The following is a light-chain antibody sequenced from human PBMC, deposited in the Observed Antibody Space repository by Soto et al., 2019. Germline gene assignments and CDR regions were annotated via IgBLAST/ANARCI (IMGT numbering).Light chain of an antibody. V-gene: IGKV3-15*01. CDR3: QQYNNWPPRT. CDR1: QSISNS. J-gene: IGKJ2*01. CDR2: GAS. Sequence: EIVMTQSPASLSVSPGETATLSCRASQSISNSLAWYQQKPGQAPSLLIYGASTRATRIPARFSGSGSGTEFTLTISSLQSEDSALCYCQQYNNWPPRTFGQGTKLEIK.